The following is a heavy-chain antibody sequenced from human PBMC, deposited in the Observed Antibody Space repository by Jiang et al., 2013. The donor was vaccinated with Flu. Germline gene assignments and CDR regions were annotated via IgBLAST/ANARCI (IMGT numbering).Heavy chain of an antibody. CDR3: VRDFVGASDVFDI. CDR1: GGPFRNNY. D-gene: IGHD3-16*01. J-gene: IGHJ3*02. CDR2: RHHKGET. Sequence: LLKPSETLSLTCSVSGGPFRNNYWSWIRQPPEKGLEWIGYRHHKGETNYNPSLQSRVTISLDESSYQFSLNLSSVTAADTAVYYCVRDFVGASDVFDIWGQGAVVTVSS. V-gene: IGHV4-59*01.